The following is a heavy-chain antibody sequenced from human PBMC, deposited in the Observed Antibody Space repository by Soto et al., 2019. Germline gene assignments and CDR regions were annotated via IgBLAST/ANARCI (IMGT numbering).Heavy chain of an antibody. CDR1: GLGVRNNY. CDR2: IYNDGTT. D-gene: IGHD3-10*01. V-gene: IGHV3-53*01. CDR3: VRPLPSGRNYGMDV. J-gene: IGHJ6*02. Sequence: EVRLGESGGGLIQPGGSLRLSCTAYGLGVRNNYMSWVRQAPGLGLEWVSVIYNDGTTYYSDSVKGRFTLSRDPSKNTLSLQMDSLRAEDTAVYYCVRPLPSGRNYGMDVWGQGTTVT.